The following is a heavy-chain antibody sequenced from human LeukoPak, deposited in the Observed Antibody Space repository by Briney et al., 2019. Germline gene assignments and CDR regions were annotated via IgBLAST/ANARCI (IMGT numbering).Heavy chain of an antibody. J-gene: IGHJ5*02. CDR3: ARGQQPRGDWFDP. CDR2: ISSSSSYI. D-gene: IGHD6-13*01. CDR1: GFTFSSYS. V-gene: IGHV3-21*01. Sequence: GGSLRLSCAASGFTFSSYSMNWVRQAPGKGLEWVSSISSSSSYIYYADSVKGRFTISRDNAKNSLYLQMNSLRAEDTAVYYCARGQQPRGDWFDPWGQGTLVTVSS.